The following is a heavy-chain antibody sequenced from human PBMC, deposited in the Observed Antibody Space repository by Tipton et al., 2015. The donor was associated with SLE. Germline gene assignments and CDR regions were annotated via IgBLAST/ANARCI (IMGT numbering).Heavy chain of an antibody. Sequence: SLRLSCAASGFTVSSNYMSWVRQAPGKGLEGFSVIYSGGSTYYADSVKGRFTISRDNSKNTLYLQMNSLRFEDTAVYYCARAEWELYFVYGGQGTLVTVSS. CDR2: IYSGGST. V-gene: IGHV3-66*02. CDR1: GFTVSSNY. J-gene: IGHJ4*02. D-gene: IGHD1-26*01. CDR3: ARAEWELYFVY.